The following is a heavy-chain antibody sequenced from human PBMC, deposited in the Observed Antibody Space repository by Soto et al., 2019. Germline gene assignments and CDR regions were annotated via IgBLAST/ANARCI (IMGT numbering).Heavy chain of an antibody. Sequence: VASVKVSCKASGYTFTGYYMHWVRQAPGQGLEWMGWINPNSGGTNYAQKFQGWVTMTRDTSISTAYMELSRLRSDDTAVYYCARGNFFYDRSGAPHRDAFDIWGQGKMVTVSS. CDR2: INPNSGGT. J-gene: IGHJ3*02. V-gene: IGHV1-2*04. CDR3: ARGNFFYDRSGAPHRDAFDI. D-gene: IGHD3-22*01. CDR1: GYTFTGYY.